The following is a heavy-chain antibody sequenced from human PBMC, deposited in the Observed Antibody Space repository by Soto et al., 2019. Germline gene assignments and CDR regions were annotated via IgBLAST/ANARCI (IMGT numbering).Heavy chain of an antibody. J-gene: IGHJ5*02. CDR1: GGTFSTHT. D-gene: IGHD2-15*01. CDR3: ATASCSGGRCSRDFDA. V-gene: IGHV1-69*02. Sequence: QVHLAQSGAEVRKPGSSVTVSCESSGGTFSTHTVNGVRQAPGQGLEWRGRLFTVADMENYAQPLQGIVPMSVGESSTTAYMELSALRSEDTAVYYCATASCSGGRCSRDFDAWGQGTMVIVSS. CDR2: LFTVADME.